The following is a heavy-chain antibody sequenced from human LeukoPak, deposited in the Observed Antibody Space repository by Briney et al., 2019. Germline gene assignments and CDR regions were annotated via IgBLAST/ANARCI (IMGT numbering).Heavy chain of an antibody. D-gene: IGHD3-22*01. CDR1: GFTFSSYA. Sequence: GGSLRLSCAASGFTFSSYAMHWVRQAPGKGLEWVAVISYDGSNKYYADSVKGRFTISRDNSKNTLYLQMNSLRAEDTAVYYCARGSYYYDSSGNLDYWGQGTLVTVSS. CDR2: ISYDGSNK. CDR3: ARGSYYYDSSGNLDY. J-gene: IGHJ4*02. V-gene: IGHV3-30*01.